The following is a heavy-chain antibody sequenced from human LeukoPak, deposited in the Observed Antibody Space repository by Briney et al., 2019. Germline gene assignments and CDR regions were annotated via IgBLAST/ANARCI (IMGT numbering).Heavy chain of an antibody. Sequence: PGGSLRLPCAASGFTFRSYWMSWVPRAPGKGLGWGANINQDGREKYSVDSVKGRFTISRDNAKNSLNLQVKSLRAQNPAVYSCARALSAYSKYEGFDYWVEATLVTVCS. CDR2: INQDGREK. CDR1: GFTFRSYW. V-gene: IGHV3-7*01. J-gene: IGHJ4*02. CDR3: ARALSAYSKYEGFDY. D-gene: IGHD4-11*01.